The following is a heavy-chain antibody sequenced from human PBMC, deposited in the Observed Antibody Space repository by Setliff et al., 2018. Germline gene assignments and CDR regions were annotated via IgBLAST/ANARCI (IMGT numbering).Heavy chain of an antibody. CDR1: GYTFRQSI. CDR3: MRLVRFCSRTVCQKTSGDEA. V-gene: IGHV1-18*01. Sequence: ASVKVSCKASGYTFRQSIVSWVRQAPGQGLEWLGWIGVYSGNTYSAQRFQGRVSLTTDESTNTAYLELRGLRSDDTAVYYCMRLVRFCSRTVCQKTSGDEAWGQGTLVTVSS. D-gene: IGHD3-3*01. CDR2: IGVYSGNT. J-gene: IGHJ5*02.